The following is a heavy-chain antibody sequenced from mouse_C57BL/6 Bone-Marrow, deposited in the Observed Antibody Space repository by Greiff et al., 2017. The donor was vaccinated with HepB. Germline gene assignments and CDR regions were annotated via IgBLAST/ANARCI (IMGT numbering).Heavy chain of an antibody. D-gene: IGHD1-1*01. CDR3: ARRPNYDGSSRYWYVDG. V-gene: IGHV2-2*01. J-gene: IGHJ1*03. CDR2: IWSGGST. Sequence: QVQLQQSGPGLVQPSQSLSITCTVSGFSFTSFGVHWVRQSPGKGLEWLGVIWSGGSTDYNAAFISRLSFSKDNSKTPVFFKMNSLQADDTAIYYCARRPNYDGSSRYWYVDGWGTGTTVTVSS. CDR1: GFSFTSFG.